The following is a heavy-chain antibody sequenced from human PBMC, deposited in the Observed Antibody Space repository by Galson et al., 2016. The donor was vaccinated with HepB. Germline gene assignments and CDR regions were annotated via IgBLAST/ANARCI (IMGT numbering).Heavy chain of an antibody. CDR2: INADGSWR. J-gene: IGHJ4*02. CDR3: AGGPAFGALDY. CDR1: GFSFSNSW. D-gene: IGHD3-10*01. V-gene: IGHV3-7*01. Sequence: SLRLSCAVSGFSFSNSWMTWVRQTPEKGLEWVADINADGSWRAYMDSVKGRFTISRDNVNNLLYLQISGLSVEDTALYFCAGGPAFGALDYWGQGTLVTVSS.